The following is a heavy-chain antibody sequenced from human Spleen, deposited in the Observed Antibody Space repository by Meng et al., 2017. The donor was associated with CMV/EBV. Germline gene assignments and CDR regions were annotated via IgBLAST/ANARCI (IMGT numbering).Heavy chain of an antibody. D-gene: IGHD5-24*01. V-gene: IGHV1-46*02. CDR2: INPTNGNT. Sequence: ASVKVSCKTSGYTFNIFYMNWVRQAPGQGLEWMGTINPTNGNTEYEQKFQGRVTMTRDTSTRTVYMELSSLKTEDTALYYCAKELRDGYNLPFDYWGQGTLVTVSS. CDR1: GYTFNIFY. CDR3: AKELRDGYNLPFDY. J-gene: IGHJ4*02.